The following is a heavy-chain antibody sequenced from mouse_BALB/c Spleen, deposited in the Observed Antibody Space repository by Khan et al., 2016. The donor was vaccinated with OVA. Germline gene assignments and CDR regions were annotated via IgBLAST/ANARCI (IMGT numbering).Heavy chain of an antibody. D-gene: IGHD2-2*01. J-gene: IGHJ3*01. V-gene: IGHV2-3*01. CDR2: IWSDGNT. CDR1: GSSSTSYG. CDR3: AIIFDGYDWLAD. Sequence: QVQLKESGPGLVAPSQSLSLTCTVSGSSSTSYGVSWARQTPGKGLEWLGVIWSDGNTNYHSSLTSRLTLTQDNSKRQVLLKRNSLQTDDTATYYCAIIFDGYDWLADWGQGTLVTGAA.